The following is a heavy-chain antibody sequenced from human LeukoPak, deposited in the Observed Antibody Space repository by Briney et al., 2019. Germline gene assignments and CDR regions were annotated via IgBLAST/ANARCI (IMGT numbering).Heavy chain of an antibody. CDR2: ISAYNGNT. CDR1: GYTFTSYG. CDR3: ARRLSDRRANWFDP. J-gene: IGHJ5*02. V-gene: IGHV1-18*01. Sequence: GASVKVSCKASGYTFTSYGISWVRQAPGQGLEWMGWISAYNGNTNYAQKLQGRVTMTRDTSISTAYMELSRLGSDDTAVYYCARRLSDRRANWFDPWGQGTLVTVSS. D-gene: IGHD3-22*01.